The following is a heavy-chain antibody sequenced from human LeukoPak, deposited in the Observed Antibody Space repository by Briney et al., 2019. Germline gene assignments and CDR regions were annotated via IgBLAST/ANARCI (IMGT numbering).Heavy chain of an antibody. CDR1: GFTFSSYA. D-gene: IGHD3-10*01. Sequence: GGSLRLSCAASGFTFSSYAMSWFRQAPGKGLEGFSAISGSGGSTYYEDSVKGRFTIYRDNYKNTLYLQMNSLRAEDTAVYYCAKDTVWFGYFDYWGQGTLVTVSS. V-gene: IGHV3-23*01. J-gene: IGHJ4*02. CDR2: ISGSGGST. CDR3: AKDTVWFGYFDY.